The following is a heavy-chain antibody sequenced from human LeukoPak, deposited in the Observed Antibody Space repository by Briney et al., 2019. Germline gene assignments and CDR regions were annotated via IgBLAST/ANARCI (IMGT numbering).Heavy chain of an antibody. CDR3: ARETVGATSDYGMDV. CDR2: ISSRGTTK. Sequence: GGSLRLSCAASGFTFGTYGMNWVRQAPGKGLEYISYISSRGTTKYYADSVKGRFIISRDNAKNSLSLQMNSLRDGDTAVYYCARETVGATSDYGMDVWGQGTTVTVSS. CDR1: GFTFGTYG. J-gene: IGHJ6*02. D-gene: IGHD1-26*01. V-gene: IGHV3-48*02.